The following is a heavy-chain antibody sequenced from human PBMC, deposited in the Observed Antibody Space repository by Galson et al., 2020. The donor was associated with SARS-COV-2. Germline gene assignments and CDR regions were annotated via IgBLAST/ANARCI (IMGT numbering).Heavy chain of an antibody. Sequence: ASVKVSCKTSGYTFSSYGISWVRQAPGQGLEWMGWISTYRGNTTYAEKFQGRVTMTTDTSTTTAYMELRSLRSDDTAVYYCARGQTVYCGSTSCYNFFGYWGQGTLVTVSS. CDR3: ARGQTVYCGSTSCYNFFGY. CDR2: ISTYRGNT. D-gene: IGHD2-2*02. V-gene: IGHV1-18*04. J-gene: IGHJ4*02. CDR1: GYTFSSYG.